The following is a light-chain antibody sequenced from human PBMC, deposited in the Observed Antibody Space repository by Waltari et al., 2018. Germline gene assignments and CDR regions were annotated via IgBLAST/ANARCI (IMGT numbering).Light chain of an antibody. V-gene: IGLV2-18*02. CDR1: SSDVGTYNR. CDR2: EVT. Sequence: QSALTQPPSVSGSPGQSVTISCTGGSSDVGTYNRVSWYRQSPGTAPKLVITEVTNRPSDGPYRFSASNSGNTASLTISGLHAEDAADYYCSSYTSSATYVVGTGTEVTVL. J-gene: IGLJ1*01. CDR3: SSYTSSATYV.